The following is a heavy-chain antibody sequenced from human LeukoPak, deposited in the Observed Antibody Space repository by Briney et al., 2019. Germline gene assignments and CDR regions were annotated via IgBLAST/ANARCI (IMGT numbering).Heavy chain of an antibody. CDR3: ARFGKHRAGCLDY. CDR1: GGSFSDYY. J-gene: IGHJ4*02. Sequence: SETLSLTCAVYGGSFSDYYWSWIRQPPGKGLEWIGEINHSGSTNYNPSLKSRVTISVDTSKNQFSLKLSSVTAADTAVYYCARFGKHRAGCLDYWGQGTLVTVSP. V-gene: IGHV4-34*01. CDR2: INHSGST. D-gene: IGHD3-3*01.